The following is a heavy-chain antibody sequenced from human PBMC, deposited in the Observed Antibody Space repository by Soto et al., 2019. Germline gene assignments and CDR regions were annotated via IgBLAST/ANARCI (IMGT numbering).Heavy chain of an antibody. CDR1: GDSISSSSYY. J-gene: IGHJ4*02. CDR3: ARTIAVAGTDY. D-gene: IGHD6-19*01. Sequence: QLQLQESGPGLVKPSETLSLTCAVSGDSISSSSYYWGWIRQPPGKGLEGIGSIFYSGSTYYNPSLKSRVTISVDTSKNQFSLKLSSVTAADTAVYYCARTIAVAGTDYWGQGTLVTVSS. CDR2: IFYSGST. V-gene: IGHV4-39*01.